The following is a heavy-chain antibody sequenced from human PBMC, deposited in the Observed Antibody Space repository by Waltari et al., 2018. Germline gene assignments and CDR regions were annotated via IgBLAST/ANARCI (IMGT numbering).Heavy chain of an antibody. J-gene: IGHJ6*03. CDR2: IYYSGST. CDR1: GGSISSSRYY. D-gene: IGHD6-6*01. V-gene: IGHV4-39*07. Sequence: QLQLQESGPGLVKPSETLSLTCTVSGGSISSSRYYWGWIRQPPGKGLEWIGSIYYSGSTYYNPSLKSRVTISVDTSKNQFSLKLSSVTAADTAVYYCARVASLYYMDVWGKGTTVTISS. CDR3: ARVASLYYMDV.